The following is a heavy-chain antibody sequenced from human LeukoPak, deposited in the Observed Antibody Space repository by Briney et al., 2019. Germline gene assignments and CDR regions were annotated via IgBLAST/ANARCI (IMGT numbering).Heavy chain of an antibody. Sequence: KPSETLSHTCAVYGGSFSGYYWSWIRQPPGKGLEWIGEINHSGSTNYNPSLKSRVTISVDTSKNQFSLKLSSVTAADTAVYYCARARTYYYGSGSYYNEFRASYYFDYWGQGTLVTVSS. V-gene: IGHV4-34*01. CDR1: GGSFSGYY. CDR3: ARARTYYYGSGSYYNEFRASYYFDY. D-gene: IGHD3-10*01. CDR2: INHSGST. J-gene: IGHJ4*02.